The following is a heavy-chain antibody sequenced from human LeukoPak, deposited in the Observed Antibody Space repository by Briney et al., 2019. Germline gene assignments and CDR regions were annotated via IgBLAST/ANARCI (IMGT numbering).Heavy chain of an antibody. D-gene: IGHD1-26*01. V-gene: IGHV1-69*04. J-gene: IGHJ5*02. CDR3: ARGPYDGTYYFDP. Sequence: ASVKVSCKTSGGSFSNYAITWVRQAPGQGLEWMVRIIPMRDITNYAQNFQDRVTITADKSTTTVYMEVNSLISEDMAVYFCARGPYDGTYYFDPWGQGTLVTVSS. CDR2: IIPMRDIT. CDR1: GGSFSNYA.